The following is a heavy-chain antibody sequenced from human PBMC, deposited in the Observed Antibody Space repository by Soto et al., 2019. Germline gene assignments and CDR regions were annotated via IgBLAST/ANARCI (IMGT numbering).Heavy chain of an antibody. D-gene: IGHD4-4*01. J-gene: IGHJ3*02. CDR3: ARGMSTVTSDACDS. CDR1: GYTFTSYY. CDR2: INPSGGST. V-gene: IGHV1-46*01. Sequence: QVQLVQSGAEVKKPGASVKVSCKASGYTFTSYYMHWLRQAPGQGLEWMGIINPSGGSTFYAQNCQGRVTRTRDKTTSTVYRELSSLRSEHTAVHYCARGMSTVTSDACDSWGQGTMVTVSS.